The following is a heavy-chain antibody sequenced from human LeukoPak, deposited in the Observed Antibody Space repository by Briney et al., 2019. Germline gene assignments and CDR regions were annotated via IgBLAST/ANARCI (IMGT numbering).Heavy chain of an antibody. J-gene: IGHJ4*02. CDR1: GFTFSSYG. Sequence: GGTLRLSCAASGFTFSSYGVSWVRQAPGKGLEWVSGIRAGGNNTYYADSVKGRFTISRDNSKNTLYLQMNSLRAEDTAVYYCAKVAGYSYVGVYYFDYWGQGTLVTVSS. CDR2: IRAGGNNT. CDR3: AKVAGYSYVGVYYFDY. V-gene: IGHV3-23*01. D-gene: IGHD5-18*01.